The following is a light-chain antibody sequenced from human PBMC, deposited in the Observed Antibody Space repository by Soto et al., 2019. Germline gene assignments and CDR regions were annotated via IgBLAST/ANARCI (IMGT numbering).Light chain of an antibody. CDR3: QQSFSAPYT. V-gene: IGKV1-39*01. Sequence: DIQMTQSPSAMSASVGDRVTITCRASQGISNYLAWFQQKPGKAPEVLVYAASSFHSGVPSRFSASESGTDFTLTIVSLQPEDFAAYYCQQSFSAPYTFGQGTKLEIK. J-gene: IGKJ2*01. CDR2: AAS. CDR1: QGISNY.